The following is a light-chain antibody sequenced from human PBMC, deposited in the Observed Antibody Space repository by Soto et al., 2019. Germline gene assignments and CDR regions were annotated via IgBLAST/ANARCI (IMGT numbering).Light chain of an antibody. CDR2: DAS. CDR3: QQYAYSPPHS. J-gene: IGKJ2*03. Sequence: DIVLTQSPGTLSLSPGEIATLSCRASQSLGTDYLACYQQKPGQAPRLLIYDASRRATGIPVRFSGSGSGADFTLTLSTLEPEDFAVYYCQQYAYSPPHSFGQGTKLEI. CDR1: QSLGTDY. V-gene: IGKV3-20*01.